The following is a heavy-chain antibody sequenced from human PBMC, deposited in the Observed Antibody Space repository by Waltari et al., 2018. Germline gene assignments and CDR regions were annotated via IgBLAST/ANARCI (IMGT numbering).Heavy chain of an antibody. D-gene: IGHD2-15*01. J-gene: IGHJ4*02. CDR1: GVSFSGYY. Sequence: QVQLQQWGAGLLKPSETLSLTCAVYGVSFSGYYWSWIRQPPGKGLEWIGEINHSGSTNYNPSLKSRVTISVDTSKNQFSLKLSSVTAADTAVYYCARVRGGNTDYWGQGTLVTVSS. CDR3: ARVRGGNTDY. CDR2: INHSGST. V-gene: IGHV4-34*01.